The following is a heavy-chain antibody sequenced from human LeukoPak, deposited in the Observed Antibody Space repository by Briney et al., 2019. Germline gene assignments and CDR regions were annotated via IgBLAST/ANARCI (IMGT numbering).Heavy chain of an antibody. D-gene: IGHD3-3*01. CDR1: GFTFSSYA. J-gene: IGHJ6*02. V-gene: IGHV3-23*01. Sequence: PGGSLRLSCAASGFTFSSYAMSWVRQASGEGLEWVSAISGSGGSTYYADSVKGRFTISRDNSKNTLYLQMNSLRAEDTAVYYCATSRRITIFGVVITDYYYYGMDVWGQGTTVTVSS. CDR3: ATSRRITIFGVVITDYYYYGMDV. CDR2: ISGSGGST.